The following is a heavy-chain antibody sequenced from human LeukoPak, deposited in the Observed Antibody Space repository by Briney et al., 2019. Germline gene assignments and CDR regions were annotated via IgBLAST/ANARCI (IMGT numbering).Heavy chain of an antibody. CDR3: AKDSTVSGSYYGMDI. CDR1: GFAFKNYV. D-gene: IGHD3-3*01. Sequence: PGGSLRLSCAASGFAFKNYVMTWVRQAPGKGLEWVSSISGSGGSTYYTDSVKGRFTISGDNSKNTLFLQMNSLRAEDTAVYYCAKDSTVSGSYYGMDIWGQGTTVTVSS. CDR2: ISGSGGST. V-gene: IGHV3-23*01. J-gene: IGHJ6*02.